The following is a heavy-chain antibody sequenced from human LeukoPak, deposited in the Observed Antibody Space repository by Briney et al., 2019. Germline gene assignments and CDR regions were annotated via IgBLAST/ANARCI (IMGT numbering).Heavy chain of an antibody. CDR2: IYHSGST. Sequence: SETLSLTCAVSGGSISSGGYSWSWIRQPPGKGLEWVGYIYHSGSTYYNPSLKSRVTISVDRSKNQFSLKLSSVTAADTAVYYCARDHGDYEIGRWFDPWGQGTLATVSS. J-gene: IGHJ5*02. CDR3: ARDHGDYEIGRWFDP. D-gene: IGHD4-17*01. V-gene: IGHV4-30-2*01. CDR1: GGSISSGGYS.